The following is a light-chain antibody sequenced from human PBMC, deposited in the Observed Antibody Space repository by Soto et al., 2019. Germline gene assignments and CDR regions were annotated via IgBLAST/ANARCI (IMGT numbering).Light chain of an antibody. Sequence: EIVLTQSPGTLSLSPGERATLSCRASQSVSSSYLAWYQQKPGQSPRLLIYGASSRATGIPDRFSGSGSGTDFTLTIGGLEPEDSAMYYCQQSLNPKTFGQGTKVDIK. CDR1: QSVSSSY. V-gene: IGKV3-20*01. CDR2: GAS. J-gene: IGKJ1*01. CDR3: QQSLNPKT.